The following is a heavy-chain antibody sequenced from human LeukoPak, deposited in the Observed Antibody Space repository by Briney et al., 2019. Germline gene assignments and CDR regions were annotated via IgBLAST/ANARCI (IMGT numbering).Heavy chain of an antibody. CDR2: ISYDGSNR. Sequence: GGSLRLSCAASGFIFSGFAMHWVRQAPGKGLVWVAVISYDGSNRYYADSVKGRFTISRDNSKNTLYVQVNSLGTEDTAAYYCAKGSYYDSSGSFYFDYWGQGTLVTVSS. V-gene: IGHV3-30-3*01. D-gene: IGHD3-22*01. CDR3: AKGSYYDSSGSFYFDY. J-gene: IGHJ4*02. CDR1: GFIFSGFA.